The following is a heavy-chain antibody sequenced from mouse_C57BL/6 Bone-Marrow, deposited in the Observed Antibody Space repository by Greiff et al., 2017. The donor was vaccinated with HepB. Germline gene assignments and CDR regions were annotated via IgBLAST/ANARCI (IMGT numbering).Heavy chain of an antibody. CDR1: GYTFTDYE. CDR3: KRRGWLLRDFDV. D-gene: IGHD2-3*01. Sequence: VQLQQSGAELVRPGASVTLSCKASGYTFTDYEMHWVKQTPVHGLEWIGAIDPETGGTAYNQKFKGKAILTADKSSSTAYMEHRRLTSEDSAVYYSKRRGWLLRDFDVWGTGTTVTVSS. J-gene: IGHJ1*03. CDR2: IDPETGGT. V-gene: IGHV1-15*01.